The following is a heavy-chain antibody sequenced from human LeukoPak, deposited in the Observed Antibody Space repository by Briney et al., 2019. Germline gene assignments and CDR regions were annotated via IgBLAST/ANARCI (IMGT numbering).Heavy chain of an antibody. V-gene: IGHV3-74*01. CDR2: INSDGSIT. CDR3: ARGGGRHVEY. J-gene: IGHJ4*02. Sequence: PGGSLRLSCAASGFTFSSHWMHWVRQAPGKGLVWVSRINSDGSITTYADSAQGRFTISRDNAKNTLYLQMNSLRVEDTAVYYCARGGGRHVEYWGQGNLVTVSS. CDR1: GFTFSSHW. D-gene: IGHD2/OR15-2a*01.